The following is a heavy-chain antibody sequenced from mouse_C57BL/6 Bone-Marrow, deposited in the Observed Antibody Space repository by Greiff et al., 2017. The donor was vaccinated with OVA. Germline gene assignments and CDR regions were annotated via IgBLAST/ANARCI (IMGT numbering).Heavy chain of an antibody. CDR3: TTPPYFDY. J-gene: IGHJ2*01. V-gene: IGHV14-4*01. CDR1: GFNIKDDY. CDR2: IDPENGDT. Sequence: LVESGAELVRPGASVKLSCTASGFNIKDDYMHWVKQRPEQGLEWIGWIDPENGDTEYASKFQGKATITADTSSNTAYLQLSSLTSEDTAVYYCTTPPYFDYWGQGTTLTVSS.